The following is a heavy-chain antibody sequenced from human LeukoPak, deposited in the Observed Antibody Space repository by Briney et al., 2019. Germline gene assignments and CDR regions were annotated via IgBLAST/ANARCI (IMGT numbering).Heavy chain of an antibody. Sequence: ASVKVSCKASGYTFTGYYMHLVRQATGQGLEWMGWMNPNSGNTGYAQKFQGRVTMTRNTSISTAYMELSSLRSEDTAVYYCARVGMVATFIDYWGQGTLVTVSS. J-gene: IGHJ4*02. CDR1: GYTFTGYY. CDR3: ARVGMVATFIDY. V-gene: IGHV1-8*02. D-gene: IGHD5-12*01. CDR2: MNPNSGNT.